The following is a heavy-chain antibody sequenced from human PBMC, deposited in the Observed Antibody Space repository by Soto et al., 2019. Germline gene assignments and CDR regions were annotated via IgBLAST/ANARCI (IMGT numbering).Heavy chain of an antibody. CDR2: INPSDGGA. V-gene: IGHV1-46*01. J-gene: IGHJ4*02. CDR3: ARATMVRGVIPYY. CDR1: GYTFTIYY. D-gene: IGHD3-10*01. Sequence: GASVKVSFKASGYTFTIYYIHWIRQAPGQGLEWMGIINPSDGGATYAQKFQGRVTVTRDTSRSTVYMELSSLTSDDTAVYYCARATMVRGVIPYYWGQGTLVTVSS.